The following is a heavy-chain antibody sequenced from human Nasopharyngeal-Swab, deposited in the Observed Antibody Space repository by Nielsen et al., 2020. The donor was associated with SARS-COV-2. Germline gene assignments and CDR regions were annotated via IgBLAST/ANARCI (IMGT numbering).Heavy chain of an antibody. D-gene: IGHD6-13*01. J-gene: IGHJ4*02. CDR1: GFTVSSYW. V-gene: IGHV3-7*03. CDR2: IKRDGSEK. Sequence: GESLKISCAASGFTVSSYWMSWVRQAPGKGLEWVANIKRDGSEKYYVDSVKGRFTISRDNAKNSLYLQMNSLRAEDTAVYYCARASGSSWDFDYWGQGTLVTVSS. CDR3: ARASGSSWDFDY.